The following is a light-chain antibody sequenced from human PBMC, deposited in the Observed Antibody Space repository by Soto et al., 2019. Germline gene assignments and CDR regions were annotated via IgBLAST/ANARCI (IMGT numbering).Light chain of an antibody. CDR2: GAS. Sequence: EIVMTQSPATLSVSPGERATLSCRASQSVSSNLAWYQQKPGQAPRLLIYGASFRATGIPARFSGSGSGTEFTLTMGGLQSEDLAVYYCQQYNNWPPYTFGQGTKLEIK. V-gene: IGKV3-15*01. CDR3: QQYNNWPPYT. J-gene: IGKJ2*01. CDR1: QSVSSN.